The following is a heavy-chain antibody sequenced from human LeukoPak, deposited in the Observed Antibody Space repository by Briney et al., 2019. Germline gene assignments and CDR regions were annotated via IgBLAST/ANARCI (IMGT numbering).Heavy chain of an antibody. Sequence: SETLSLTCGFYGESFSDYYWGWIRQPPGKGLEWIGEINHTGSTNYNPSLKSRVTISVDTSRNQFSLRLTSVIAADTAVYYCARGRSLHYFDYWGQGTLVTVSS. J-gene: IGHJ4*02. CDR2: INHTGST. CDR1: GESFSDYY. V-gene: IGHV4-34*01. CDR3: ARGRSLHYFDY.